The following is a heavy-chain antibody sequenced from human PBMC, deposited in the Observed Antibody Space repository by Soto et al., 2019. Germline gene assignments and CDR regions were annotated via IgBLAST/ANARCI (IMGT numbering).Heavy chain of an antibody. D-gene: IGHD1-26*01. J-gene: IGHJ4*02. CDR2: IYYSGST. Sequence: SETLSLTCTISGGSISSYYWSWIRQPPGKGLEWIGYIYYSGSTNYNPSLKSRVTISVDTSKYQFSLKLSSVTAADTAVYYCARVVSGSYHYFDYWGQGTLVTVSS. V-gene: IGHV4-59*01. CDR1: GGSISSYY. CDR3: ARVVSGSYHYFDY.